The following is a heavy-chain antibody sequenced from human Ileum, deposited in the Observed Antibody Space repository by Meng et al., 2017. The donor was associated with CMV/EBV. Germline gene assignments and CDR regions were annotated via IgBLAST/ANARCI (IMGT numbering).Heavy chain of an antibody. J-gene: IGHJ5*02. CDR3: ARDLEEDCSSTSCYRFDP. CDR1: GYTFTSYY. CDR2: INPSGGST. V-gene: IGHV1-46*01. D-gene: IGHD2-2*01. Sequence: ASVKVSCKASGYTFTSYYMHWVRQAPGQGLEWMGIINPSGGSTSYAQKFKGRVTMTRDTSTSTVYMELSSLTSEDTAVYYCARDLEEDCSSTSCYRFDPWGHGTLVTVSS.